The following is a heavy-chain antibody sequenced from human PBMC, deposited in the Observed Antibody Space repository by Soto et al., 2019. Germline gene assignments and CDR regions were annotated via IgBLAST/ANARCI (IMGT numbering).Heavy chain of an antibody. CDR1: GFTFSSYS. Sequence: PGGSLRLSCAASGFTFSSYSMNWVRQAPGKGLEWVSSISSSSSYIHYADSVKGRFTISRDNAKNSLYLQMNSLRAEDTAVYYCARFHLVGANHYYYGMDVWGQGTTVTVSS. J-gene: IGHJ6*02. D-gene: IGHD1-26*01. CDR3: ARFHLVGANHYYYGMDV. V-gene: IGHV3-21*01. CDR2: ISSSSSYI.